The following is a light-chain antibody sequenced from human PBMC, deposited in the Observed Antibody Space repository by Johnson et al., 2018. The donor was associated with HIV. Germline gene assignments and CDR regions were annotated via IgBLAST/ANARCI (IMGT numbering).Light chain of an antibody. CDR2: ETN. J-gene: IGLJ1*01. CDR1: NSDMGNYA. Sequence: QSVLTQPPSVSAAPGRRVTISCSGNNSDMGNYALSWYQQVPGTAPKLLIYETNKRPSGIPDRFSGSKSGTSATLGITGLQTGNEADYYCGTWDSSLSALYVFGTGTNVTVL. CDR3: GTWDSSLSALYV. V-gene: IGLV1-51*02.